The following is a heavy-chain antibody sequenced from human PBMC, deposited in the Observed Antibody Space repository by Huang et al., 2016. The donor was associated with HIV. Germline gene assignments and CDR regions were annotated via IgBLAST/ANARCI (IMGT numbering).Heavy chain of an antibody. CDR3: ANVGTYVWIWGSYRPIDY. CDR2: ISGGGYST. V-gene: IGHV3-23*01. J-gene: IGHJ4*02. Sequence: EVQLLESGGGLIQPGGSLRLSFAASGFTFCTYAMTWVRQAPGKGLVWVGVISGGGYSTYYADSVKGRFTIFRDNSKNTLYLQMNSLRVEDTARYFCANVGTYVWIWGSYRPIDYWGQGVLVAVSS. D-gene: IGHD3-16*02. CDR1: GFTFCTYA.